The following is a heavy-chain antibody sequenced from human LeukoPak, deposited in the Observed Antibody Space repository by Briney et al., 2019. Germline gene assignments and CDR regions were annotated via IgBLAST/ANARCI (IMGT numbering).Heavy chain of an antibody. J-gene: IGHJ6*03. D-gene: IGHD2-2*01. CDR3: AGVDCSSTSCSDYSYYYYMDV. CDR2: ISRSGSTI. Sequence: GGSLRLSCAASGFTFSDYYMSWIRQAPGRGLEWVSYISRSGSTIYYADSVKGRFTISRDNAKNSLYLQMNSLRAEDTAVYYCAGVDCSSTSCSDYSYYYYMDVWGKGTTVTVSS. CDR1: GFTFSDYY. V-gene: IGHV3-11*04.